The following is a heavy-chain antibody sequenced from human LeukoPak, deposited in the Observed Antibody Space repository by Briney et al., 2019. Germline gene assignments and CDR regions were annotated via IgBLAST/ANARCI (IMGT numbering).Heavy chain of an antibody. CDR3: AKLSGSSSTSYYYYYMDV. CDR2: ISWNSGCI. D-gene: IGHD2-2*01. CDR1: GFTFDDYA. J-gene: IGHJ6*03. Sequence: GRSLRLSCAAPGFTFDDYAMHWVRQAPGKGLEWVSGISWNSGCIGYADSVKGRFTISRDNAKNSLYLQMNSLRAEDTALYYCAKLSGSSSTSYYYYYMDVWGKGTTVTVSS. V-gene: IGHV3-9*01.